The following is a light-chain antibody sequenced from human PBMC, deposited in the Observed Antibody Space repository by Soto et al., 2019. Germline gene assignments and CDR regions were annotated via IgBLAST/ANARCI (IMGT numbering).Light chain of an antibody. CDR3: SSYAGRNGVV. J-gene: IGLJ2*01. CDR2: EVS. V-gene: IGLV2-8*01. CDR1: SSDVGGYNY. Sequence: QSALTQPPSASGSPGQSVTISCTGTSSDVGGYNYVSWYQQHPGKAPKLMISEVSKRPSGVPDRFSGSKSGNTASLTVSGLQAEDEADYYCSSYAGRNGVVFGGGTQLTVL.